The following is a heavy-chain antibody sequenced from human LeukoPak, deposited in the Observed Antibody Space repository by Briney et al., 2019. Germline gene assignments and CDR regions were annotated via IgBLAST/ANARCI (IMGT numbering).Heavy chain of an antibody. D-gene: IGHD3-10*01. Sequence: PSETLSLTCTVSGGSISSGYYWGWIRQPPGKGLEWIGSIYHSGSTYYNPSLKSRVTISVDTSKNQFSLKLSSVTAADTAVYYCARAEYYGSGSFNWFDPWGQGTLVTVSS. CDR1: GGSISSGYY. J-gene: IGHJ5*02. V-gene: IGHV4-38-2*02. CDR2: IYHSGST. CDR3: ARAEYYGSGSFNWFDP.